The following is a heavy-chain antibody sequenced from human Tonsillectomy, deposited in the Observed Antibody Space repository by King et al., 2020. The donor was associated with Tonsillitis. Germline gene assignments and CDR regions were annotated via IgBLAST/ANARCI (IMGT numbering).Heavy chain of an antibody. CDR1: GGSISSSSYF. CDR3: AGRTTVVTPSVDY. Sequence: QLQESGPRLVKPSETLSLTCTVSGGSISSSSYFWGWIRQPPGKGLEWIGSISYSGSTYYTPSLKSRVTISVDTSKNQFSLKRSSVTAADTAGYYCAGRTTVVTPSVDYWGQGTLVTVSS. D-gene: IGHD4-23*01. V-gene: IGHV4-39*01. J-gene: IGHJ4*02. CDR2: ISYSGST.